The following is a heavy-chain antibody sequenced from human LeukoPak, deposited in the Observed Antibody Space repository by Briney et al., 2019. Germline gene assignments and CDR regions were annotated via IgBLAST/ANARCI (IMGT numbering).Heavy chain of an antibody. CDR3: ARDLGIVYYYGMDV. Sequence: GGSLRLSCAPSEFTFNNYTLNWVRQVPGKGLEWVSSINNSSRYISYADSVNGRFTISRDNAKSSLYLQMNSLRAEDTAVYYCARDLGIVYYYGMDVWGQGTTVIVSS. CDR2: INNSSRYI. D-gene: IGHD7-27*01. V-gene: IGHV3-21*01. J-gene: IGHJ6*02. CDR1: EFTFNNYT.